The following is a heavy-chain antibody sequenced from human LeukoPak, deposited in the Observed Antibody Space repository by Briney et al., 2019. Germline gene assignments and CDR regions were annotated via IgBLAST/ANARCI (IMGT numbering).Heavy chain of an antibody. V-gene: IGHV1-8*01. D-gene: IGHD6-19*01. CDR3: ARGVSASSGWYVIDH. CDR1: GYTFTSYD. J-gene: IGHJ5*02. CDR2: MNPNSGNT. Sequence: ALVKVSCKASGYTFTSYDINWVRQATGQGLEWMGWMNPNSGNTGYAQKFQGRVTMTRNTSISTAYMELSSLRSEDTAVYYCARGVSASSGWYVIDHWGQGTLVTVSS.